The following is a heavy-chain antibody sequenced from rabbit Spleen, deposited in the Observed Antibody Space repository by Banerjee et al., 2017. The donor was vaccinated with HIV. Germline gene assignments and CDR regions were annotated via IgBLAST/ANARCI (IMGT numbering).Heavy chain of an antibody. CDR2: AYAGSSGST. Sequence: QSLEESGGGLVKPGTSLTLTCKASGFSFASGYDMCWVRQAPGKGLEWVACAYAGSSGSTYSATWAKGRFTVSKTSSTTVTLQMTSLTAADTATYFCARDLTDVIGWNFGWWGPGTLVTVS. V-gene: IGHV1S40*01. J-gene: IGHJ4*01. CDR3: ARDLTDVIGWNFGW. D-gene: IGHD1-1*01. CDR1: GFSFASGYD.